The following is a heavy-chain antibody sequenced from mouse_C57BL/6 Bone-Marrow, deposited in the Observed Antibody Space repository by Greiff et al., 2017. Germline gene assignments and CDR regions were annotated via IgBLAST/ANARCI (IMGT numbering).Heavy chain of an antibody. J-gene: IGHJ2*01. D-gene: IGHD1-1*01. CDR2: IDPSDSYT. CDR1: GYTFTSYW. Sequence: QVQLQQSGAELVRPGTSVKLSCKASGYTFTSYWMHWVKQRPGQGLEWIGVIDPSDSYTNYNEKFKGKATLTVDTYSSTACMQLSILTSEDSAVYYCARAAYYYGSSSYCYFDYWGKGTTLTVSA. CDR3: ARAAYYYGSSSYCYFDY. V-gene: IGHV1-59*01.